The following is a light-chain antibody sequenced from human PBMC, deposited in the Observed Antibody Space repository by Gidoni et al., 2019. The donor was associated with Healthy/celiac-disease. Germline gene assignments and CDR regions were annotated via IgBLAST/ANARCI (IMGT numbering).Light chain of an antibody. J-gene: IGKJ1*01. CDR2: GAD. CDR1: QSVSSN. CDR3: QQYNNWPPT. Sequence: DIVMTQSPAPLSLSPGERATLSCRASQSVSSNLAWYHQKPGQAPRLILDGADSRATGIPARCSGSGSGTEFTITISRLQAEDFAVYCCQQYNNWPPTFXXXTKVEIK. V-gene: IGKV3-15*01.